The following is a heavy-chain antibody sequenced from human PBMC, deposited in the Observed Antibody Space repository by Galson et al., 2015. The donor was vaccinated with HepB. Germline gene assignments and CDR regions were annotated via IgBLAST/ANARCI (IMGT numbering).Heavy chain of an antibody. V-gene: IGHV3-7*03. D-gene: IGHD3-10*01. J-gene: IGHJ6*02. CDR3: ARDDAQSYYGSGSYYTALYYYYGMDV. Sequence: SLRLSCAASGFTFSSSWMSWVRQAPGKGLEWVAKIKQDGSEKYYVDSVKGRFTISRDNAKNSLYLQMNSLRAEDTAVYYCARDDAQSYYGSGSYYTALYYYYGMDVWGQGTTVTVSS. CDR2: IKQDGSEK. CDR1: GFTFSSSW.